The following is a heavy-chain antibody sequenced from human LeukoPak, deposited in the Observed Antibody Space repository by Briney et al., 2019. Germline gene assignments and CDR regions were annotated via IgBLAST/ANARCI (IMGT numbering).Heavy chain of an antibody. D-gene: IGHD3-10*01. V-gene: IGHV4-4*07. Sequence: PSETLSLTCTVSGASISSYYWSWIRQPAGKGLEWIGRVHSSESTNYNPSIKSRVTMSLDTSKNQFSLKVDSVTAADTAMYYCAREAVHYGSGSHDYWGQGTLVAVSS. J-gene: IGHJ4*02. CDR3: AREAVHYGSGSHDY. CDR2: VHSSEST. CDR1: GASISSYY.